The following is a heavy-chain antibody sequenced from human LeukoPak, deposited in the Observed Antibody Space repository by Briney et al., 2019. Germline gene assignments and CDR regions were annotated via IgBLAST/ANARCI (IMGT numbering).Heavy chain of an antibody. CDR2: TSNSDYP. CDR1: GASIRTSEDH. J-gene: IGHJ4*02. CDR3: ARKPTQPLRFGEFHPFDN. V-gene: IGHV4-31*11. Sequence: PSETLSLTCAVSGASIRTSEDHWTWIRQHPGKGLEWIGYTSNSDYPDSNPSLKSRVTISLDTSKNQFSLKLRSVTAADTAVYYCARKPTQPLRFGEFHPFDNWGQGTLVTVSS. D-gene: IGHD3-10*01.